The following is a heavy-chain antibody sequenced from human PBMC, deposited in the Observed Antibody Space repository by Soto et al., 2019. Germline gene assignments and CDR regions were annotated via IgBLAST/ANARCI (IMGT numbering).Heavy chain of an antibody. J-gene: IGHJ5*02. CDR2: INAGNGNT. CDR3: VRLPWADYGGIFDP. V-gene: IGHV1-3*01. Sequence: ASVKVSCKASGYTFTSYAMHWVRQAPGQRLEWMGWINAGNGNTKYSQKFQGRVTITRDTSASTAYMELSSLRSEDTAVYYCVRLPWADYGGIFDPWGQGILVTVSS. CDR1: GYTFTSYA. D-gene: IGHD4-17*01.